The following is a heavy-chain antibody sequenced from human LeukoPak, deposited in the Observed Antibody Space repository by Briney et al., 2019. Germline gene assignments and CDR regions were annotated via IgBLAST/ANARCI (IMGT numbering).Heavy chain of an antibody. V-gene: IGHV1-2*02. J-gene: IGHJ6*03. CDR3: ARAGYYYYYYMDV. CDR2: INPNSGGT. CDR1: GYTFTGYY. Sequence: ASVKVSCRASGYTFTGYYMHWVRQAPGQGLEWMGWINPNSGGTNYAQKFQGRVTMTRDTSISTAYMELSRLRSDDTAVYYCARAGYYYYYYMDVWGKGTTVTVSS.